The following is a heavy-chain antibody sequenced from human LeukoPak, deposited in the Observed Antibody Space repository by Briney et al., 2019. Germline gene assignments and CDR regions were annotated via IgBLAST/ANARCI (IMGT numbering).Heavy chain of an antibody. Sequence: PGGSLRLSCAASGFTFSSYAMSWVRQAPGKGLEWVSGISGSGGTKYNADSVKGRFTLSRDNSKNTLYLQINSLRAEDTAVYYCAKAKYSSGWYYGLDVWGQGTTVTVSS. J-gene: IGHJ6*02. CDR3: AKAKYSSGWYYGLDV. V-gene: IGHV3-23*01. D-gene: IGHD6-19*01. CDR2: ISGSGGTK. CDR1: GFTFSSYA.